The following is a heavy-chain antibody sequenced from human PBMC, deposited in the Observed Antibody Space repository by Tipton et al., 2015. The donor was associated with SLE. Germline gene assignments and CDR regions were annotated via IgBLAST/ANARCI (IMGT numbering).Heavy chain of an antibody. V-gene: IGHV3-30*04. J-gene: IGHJ4*02. CDR2: ISYDGSNK. CDR3: ASGILSSAFDY. D-gene: IGHD3-10*01. CDR1: GFTFSTYA. Sequence: SLRLSCAASGFTFSTYAMHWVRQAPGKGLEWVAVISYDGSNKYYADSVKGRFTISRDNAKNSLYLQMNSLRAEDTAVYYCASGILSSAFDYWGQGTLVTVSS.